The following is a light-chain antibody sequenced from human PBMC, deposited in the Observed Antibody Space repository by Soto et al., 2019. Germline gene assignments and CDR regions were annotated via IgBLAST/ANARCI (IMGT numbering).Light chain of an antibody. CDR1: QSVSSY. V-gene: IGKV3-11*01. Sequence: EIVMTQSPATLSLAPGDRATLSCRAGQSVSSYLAGYQEKPGQAPRLLIHEASNRATGIPARFSGTGYGTGGNITISSLEPEDGKVYDCQHRNHWLWTFGQGTKVEIK. J-gene: IGKJ1*01. CDR2: EAS. CDR3: QHRNHWLWT.